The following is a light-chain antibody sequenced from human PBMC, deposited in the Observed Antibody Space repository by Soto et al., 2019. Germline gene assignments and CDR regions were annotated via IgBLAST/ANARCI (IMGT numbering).Light chain of an antibody. CDR2: GAS. CDR3: QQYNNWPPKIT. J-gene: IGKJ5*01. Sequence: EIVMTQSPATLSVSPGERATLSCRASQSVSSSLAWYQQKPGQAPRLLIYGASARATGIPARFSGSGSGTEFTLTINNLQSEDFAVYYCQQYNNWPPKITFGQGTRLEIK. CDR1: QSVSSS. V-gene: IGKV3-15*01.